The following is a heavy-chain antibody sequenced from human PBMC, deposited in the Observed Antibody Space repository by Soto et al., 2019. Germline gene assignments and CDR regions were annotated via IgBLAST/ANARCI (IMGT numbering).Heavy chain of an antibody. CDR1: GFTFDDHA. CDR2: ITWNSVAL. CDR3: AKERGRDFDG. J-gene: IGHJ4*02. V-gene: IGHV3-9*01. D-gene: IGHD3-9*01. Sequence: VQLVESGGGLVRPGGSLRLSCAASGFTFDDHAMHWVRQAPGKGLEWISAITWNSVALDYAASVKGRFTISRENAKNSLYLQMDNLRPEDTALYYCAKERGRDFDGWGQGTLVTVSS.